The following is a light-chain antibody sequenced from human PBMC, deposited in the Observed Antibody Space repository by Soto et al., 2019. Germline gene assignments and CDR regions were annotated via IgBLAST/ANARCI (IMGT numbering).Light chain of an antibody. J-gene: IGKJ1*01. Sequence: EIVMTQSPATLSVSPGERATLSCRASQSVSTSLAWYQQRPGQAPRLLIYRASTRATGTPARFTGSGSGTEFTLTITSLQSEDFALYYCQQYHNLWTSGQGT. V-gene: IGKV3-15*01. CDR1: QSVSTS. CDR3: QQYHNLWT. CDR2: RAS.